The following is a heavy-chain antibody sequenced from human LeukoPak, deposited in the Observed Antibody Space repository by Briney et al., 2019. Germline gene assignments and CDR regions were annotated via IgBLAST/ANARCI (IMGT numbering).Heavy chain of an antibody. D-gene: IGHD3-3*01. J-gene: IGHJ4*02. V-gene: IGHV3-23*01. Sequence: PGGSLVLSCASSGFTFSSYAMTWVRQAPGKGLEWVSAISGSDGSTYYADSVTGRFTISRDNSKNTLYLQMSSLRADDTAVYYCAKDGYDFWSGYQIDFWGQGTLVTVSS. CDR2: ISGSDGST. CDR3: AKDGYDFWSGYQIDF. CDR1: GFTFSSYA.